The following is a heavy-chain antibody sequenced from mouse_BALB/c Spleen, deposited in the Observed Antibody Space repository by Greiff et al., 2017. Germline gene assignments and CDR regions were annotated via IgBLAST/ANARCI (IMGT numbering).Heavy chain of an antibody. CDR3: ARSLPPFAY. CDR2: ISTYYGDA. D-gene: IGHD1-2*01. CDR1: GYTFTDYA. V-gene: IGHV1S137*01. Sequence: QVQLQQSGAELVRPGVSVKISCKGSGYTFTDYAMHWVKQSHAKSLEWIGVISTYYGDASYNQKFKGKATMTVDKSSSTAYMELSSLTSEDSAVYYCARSLPPFAYWGQGTLVTVSA. J-gene: IGHJ3*01.